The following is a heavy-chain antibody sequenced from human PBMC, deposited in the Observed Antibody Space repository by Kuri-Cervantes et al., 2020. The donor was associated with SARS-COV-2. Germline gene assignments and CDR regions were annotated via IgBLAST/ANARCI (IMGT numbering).Heavy chain of an antibody. CDR3: ARVPGYDFWSGYNRFGYYGMDV. J-gene: IGHJ6*02. V-gene: IGHV3-30*04. CDR2: ISYDGSNK. CDR1: GFTFSSYA. D-gene: IGHD3-3*01. Sequence: LSLTCAASGFTFSSYAMHWVRQAPGKGLEWVAVISYDGSNKYYADSVKGRFTISRDNSKNTLYLQMNSLRAEDTAVYYCARVPGYDFWSGYNRFGYYGMDVWGQGNTVTVSS.